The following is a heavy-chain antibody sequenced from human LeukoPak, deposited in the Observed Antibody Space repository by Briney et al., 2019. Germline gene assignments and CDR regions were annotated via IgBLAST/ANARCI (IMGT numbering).Heavy chain of an antibody. CDR2: IYYTGST. V-gene: IGHV4-31*03. Sequence: SQTLSLTCTISGGSISIGGYYWSWIRQHPGKGLEWIGYIYYTGSTNYNPSLKSRVTISVDTSKNQFSLKLSSVTAADTAVYYCARYLAAGYFDLWGRGTLVTVSS. CDR3: ARYLAAGYFDL. CDR1: GGSISIGGYY. D-gene: IGHD6-25*01. J-gene: IGHJ2*01.